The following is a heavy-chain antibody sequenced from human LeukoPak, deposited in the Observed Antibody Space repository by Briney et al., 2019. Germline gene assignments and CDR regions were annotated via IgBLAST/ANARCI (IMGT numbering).Heavy chain of an antibody. CDR3: ARGWSGYSA. CDR2: INHSGTI. V-gene: IGHV4-34*01. CDR1: GGSFSGYF. Sequence: SETLSLTCAVYGGSFSGYFWSWIRQPPGKGLEWIGEINHSGTINYNPSLKSRVTISVDTSKNHFSLKLSSATAADTAVYYCARGWSGYSAWGQGTLVTVSS. J-gene: IGHJ5*02. D-gene: IGHD5-12*01.